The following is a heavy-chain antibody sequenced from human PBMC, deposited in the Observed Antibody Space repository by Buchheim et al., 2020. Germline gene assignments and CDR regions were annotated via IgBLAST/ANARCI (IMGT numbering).Heavy chain of an antibody. CDR3: ARDRGSGRFYFDS. J-gene: IGHJ4*02. V-gene: IGHV4-34*01. D-gene: IGHD6-19*01. CDR2: INRSGSA. Sequence: QVQLHQWGAGLVKPSETLSLICGVSGGSFSGSCWNWLRHSPGGGLEWIGEINRSGSANYNPSLEGRVVMSVDNSKKQLSLNLTSVTAADTAVYYCARDRGSGRFYFDSWGQGTL. CDR1: GGSFSGSC.